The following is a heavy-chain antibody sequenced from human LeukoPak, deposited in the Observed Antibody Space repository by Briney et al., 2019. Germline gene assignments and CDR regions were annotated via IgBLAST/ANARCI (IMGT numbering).Heavy chain of an antibody. V-gene: IGHV1-8*01. CDR3: AAVVTPVIDAFDI. D-gene: IGHD4-23*01. CDR1: GYTFTSYD. CDR2: MNPNSGNT. J-gene: IGHJ3*02. Sequence: ASVKVSCKASGYTFTSYDINWVRQATGQGLEWMGWMNPNSGNTGYARKFQGRVTMTRNTSISTAYMELSSLRSEDTAVYYCAAVVTPVIDAFDIWGQGTMVTVSS.